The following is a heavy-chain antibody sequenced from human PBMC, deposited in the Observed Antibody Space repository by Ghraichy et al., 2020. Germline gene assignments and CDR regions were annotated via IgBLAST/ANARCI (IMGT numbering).Heavy chain of an antibody. Sequence: GGSLRLSCAASGFTVSSNYMSWVRQAPGKGLEWVSVIYSGGSTYYADSVKGRFTISRDNSKNTLYLQMNSLRAEDTAVYYCARDGGNYDILTGSDVWGQGTTVTVSS. CDR3: ARDGGNYDILTGSDV. V-gene: IGHV3-66*01. J-gene: IGHJ6*02. CDR1: GFTVSSNY. D-gene: IGHD3-9*01. CDR2: IYSGGST.